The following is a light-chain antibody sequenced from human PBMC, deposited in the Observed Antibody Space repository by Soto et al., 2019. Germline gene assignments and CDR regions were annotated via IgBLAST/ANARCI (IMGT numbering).Light chain of an antibody. CDR3: SSYAGSTYV. CDR1: SSDVGGYND. J-gene: IGLJ1*01. Sequence: QSVMTQPPAASGSPGQSVTISCTGTSSDVGGYNDVSWYQQHPGKAPKLMIYEGSKRPSGVPDRFSGSKSGNTASLTVYGLNAEDEDNYYCSSYAGSTYVFGTWTKVTV. V-gene: IGLV2-8*01. CDR2: EGS.